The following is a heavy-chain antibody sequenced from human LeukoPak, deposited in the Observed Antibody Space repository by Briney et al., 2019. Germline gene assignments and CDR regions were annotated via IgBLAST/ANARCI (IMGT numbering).Heavy chain of an antibody. CDR2: ISGTSNTI. Sequence: GGSLRLSCGASRFTFNIYSMTWVRQAPGKGLEWLSYISGTSNTIYYADSVKGRFTISRDNAKNSLFLQMSSLRAEDTAVYYCARVVLYDDPHYLGSWGQGTLVIVSS. CDR3: ARVVLYDDPHYLGS. CDR1: RFTFNIYS. V-gene: IGHV3-48*01. J-gene: IGHJ4*02. D-gene: IGHD3-16*01.